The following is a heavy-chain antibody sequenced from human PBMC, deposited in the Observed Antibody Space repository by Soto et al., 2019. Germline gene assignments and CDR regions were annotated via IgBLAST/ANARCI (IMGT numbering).Heavy chain of an antibody. CDR2: ITDTGGDA. D-gene: IGHD3-10*01. Sequence: LRLSCVASGLTFGSRAMSWVRQAPGEGLQWVSTITDTGGDARYADSVRGRFVNSRDNSKKTLYLQMTSLTAEDSAMYFCARGSTDSYPGSRIFDFWGRGTLVTVSS. V-gene: IGHV3-23*01. CDR3: ARGSTDSYPGSRIFDF. CDR1: GLTFGSRA. J-gene: IGHJ4*02.